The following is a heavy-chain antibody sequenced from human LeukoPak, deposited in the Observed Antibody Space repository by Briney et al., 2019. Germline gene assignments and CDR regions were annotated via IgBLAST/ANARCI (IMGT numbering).Heavy chain of an antibody. D-gene: IGHD3-9*01. CDR3: ARDATQYLRYGYFDS. J-gene: IGHJ4*02. CDR1: GFTFSSYA. CDR2: ISGSGGGT. Sequence: GGSLRLSCAASGFTFSSYAMSWVRQAPGKGLEWVSGISGSGGGTYYADSVKGRFTISRDNSKNTLYLQMNSLRAEDTAVYYCARDATQYLRYGYFDSWGQGILVTVSS. V-gene: IGHV3-23*01.